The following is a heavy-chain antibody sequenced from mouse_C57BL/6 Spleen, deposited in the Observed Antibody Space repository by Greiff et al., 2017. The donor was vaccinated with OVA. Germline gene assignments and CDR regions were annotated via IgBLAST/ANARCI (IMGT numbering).Heavy chain of an antibody. Sequence: QQSCKASGYTFPSYWMQWVKQRPGQGLEWIGEIDPSDSYTNYNQKFKGKATLTVDTSSSTAYMQLSSLTSEDSAVYYCARKDYGSSPFAYWGQGTLVTVSA. CDR1: GYTFPSYW. J-gene: IGHJ3*01. D-gene: IGHD1-1*01. V-gene: IGHV1-50*01. CDR2: IDPSDSYT. CDR3: ARKDYGSSPFAY.